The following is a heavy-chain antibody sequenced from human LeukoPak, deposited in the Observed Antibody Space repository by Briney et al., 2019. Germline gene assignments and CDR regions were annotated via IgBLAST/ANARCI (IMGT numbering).Heavy chain of an antibody. CDR2: IRSKANSYAT. Sequence: QSGGSLRLSCAASGFTFSGSTMNWVRQASGKGLEWVGRIRSKANSYATSYAASVKGRFIISRDDSKNTAYLHMNSLRTEDTAVYYCIRLPDWGQGTLVTVSS. CDR3: IRLPD. V-gene: IGHV3-73*01. J-gene: IGHJ1*01. CDR1: GFTFSGST.